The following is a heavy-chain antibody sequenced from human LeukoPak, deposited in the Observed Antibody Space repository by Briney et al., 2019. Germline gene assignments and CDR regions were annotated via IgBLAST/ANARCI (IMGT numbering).Heavy chain of an antibody. CDR2: IYSSGST. J-gene: IGHJ3*02. CDR3: ARARLDPLASNAFDI. CDR1: GGSIRGYY. Sequence: PSETLSLTCNVSGGSIRGYYWSWIRQPPGKGLEWIGYIYSSGSTYYNPSLKSRVTISVDTSKNQFSLKLSSVTAADTAVYYCARARLDPLASNAFDIWGQGTMVTVSS. D-gene: IGHD6-25*01. V-gene: IGHV4-59*12.